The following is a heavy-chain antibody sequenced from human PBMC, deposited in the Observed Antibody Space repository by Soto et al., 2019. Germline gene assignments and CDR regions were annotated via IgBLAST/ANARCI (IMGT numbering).Heavy chain of an antibody. D-gene: IGHD3-9*01. J-gene: IGHJ4*02. CDR2: IIPIFGTA. CDR3: ATSHPNSFNDYGILTRYPLIAY. V-gene: IGHV1-69*06. CDR1: GGTFSSYA. Sequence: SVKVSCKASGGTFSSYAISWVRQAPGQGLEWMGGIIPIFGTANYAQKFQGRVTITADKSTSTAYMELSSLRSEDTAVYYCATSHPNSFNDYGILTRYPLIAYWGRGTLVTVSS.